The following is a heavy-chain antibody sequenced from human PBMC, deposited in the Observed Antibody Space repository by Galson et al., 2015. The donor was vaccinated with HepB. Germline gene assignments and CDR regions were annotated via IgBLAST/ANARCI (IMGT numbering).Heavy chain of an antibody. J-gene: IGHJ4*02. D-gene: IGHD3-10*01. Sequence: SLRLSCAASGFTFSDYYMSWIRQAPGKGLEWVSYISSSGDTINYADSVKGRITISRDNAKNSLYLQMNRLRADDTAVYYCAKVRGDSGSYRPFDYWGQGTLVTVSA. V-gene: IGHV3-11*01. CDR1: GFTFSDYY. CDR3: AKVRGDSGSYRPFDY. CDR2: ISSSGDTI.